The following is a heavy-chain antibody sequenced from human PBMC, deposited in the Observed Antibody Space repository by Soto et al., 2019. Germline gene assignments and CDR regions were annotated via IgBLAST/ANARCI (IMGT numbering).Heavy chain of an antibody. D-gene: IGHD7-27*01. CDR1: GYTFTSYC. J-gene: IGHJ3*02. V-gene: IGHV1-18*01. CDR2: ISAYNGNT. CDR3: ARDLGPTGDAFDI. Sequence: ASVKVSCKASGYTFTSYCISWVRQAPGQGLEWMGWISAYNGNTNYAQKLQGRVTMTTDTSTSTACMELRSLRSDDTAVYYCARDLGPTGDAFDIWGQGTMVTVSS.